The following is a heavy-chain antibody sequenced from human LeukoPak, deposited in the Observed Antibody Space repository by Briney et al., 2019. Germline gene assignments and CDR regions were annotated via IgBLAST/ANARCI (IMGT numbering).Heavy chain of an antibody. Sequence: GGSLRLSCAASGFTFSSYAMSWVRQAPGXXXEWVSAISGSGGSTYYADSVKGRFTISRDNSKNTLYLQMNSLRAEDTAVYYCAKDPEDIVVVVAATGLDAFDIWGQGTMVTVSS. V-gene: IGHV3-23*01. CDR2: ISGSGGST. D-gene: IGHD2-15*01. CDR3: AKDPEDIVVVVAATGLDAFDI. CDR1: GFTFSSYA. J-gene: IGHJ3*02.